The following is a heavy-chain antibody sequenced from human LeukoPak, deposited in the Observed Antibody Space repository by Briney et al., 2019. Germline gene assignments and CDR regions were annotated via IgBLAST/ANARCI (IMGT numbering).Heavy chain of an antibody. D-gene: IGHD3-3*01. V-gene: IGHV3-48*04. J-gene: IGHJ5*02. CDR3: AGGGDFWSGQGWFDP. CDR1: GVTSSSYS. CDR2: ISSSSSTI. Sequence: GGSLRLSCAASGVTSSSYSMNWVRQAPGKGLGWVSYISSSSSTIYYADSVKGRFTISRDNAKNSLYLQMNSLRAEDTAVYYCAGGGDFWSGQGWFDPWGQGTLVTVSS.